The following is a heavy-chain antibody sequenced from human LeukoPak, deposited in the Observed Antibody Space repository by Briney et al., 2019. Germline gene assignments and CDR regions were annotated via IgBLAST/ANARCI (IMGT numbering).Heavy chain of an antibody. CDR1: GFTFSSYA. J-gene: IGHJ4*02. CDR2: INHSGST. CDR3: ASFPRARTAPFDY. V-gene: IGHV4-34*01. D-gene: IGHD1-14*01. Sequence: GSLRLSCAASGFTFSSYAMGWVRQPPGKGLEWIGEINHSGSTNYNPSLKSRVTISVDTSKNQFSLKLSSVTAADTAVYYCASFPRARTAPFDYWGQGTLVTVSS.